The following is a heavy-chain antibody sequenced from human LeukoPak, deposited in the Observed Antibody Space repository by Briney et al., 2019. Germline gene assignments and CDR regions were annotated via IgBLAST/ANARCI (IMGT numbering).Heavy chain of an antibody. Sequence: GASVKVSCKASGYTFTSYGISWVRQAPGQGLEGMGWISAYNGNTNYAQKLQGRVTMTTDTSTSTAYMELRSLRSDDTAVYYCARVLLEFHVYPETFDYWGQGTLVTVSS. J-gene: IGHJ4*02. CDR2: ISAYNGNT. D-gene: IGHD3-3*01. CDR1: GYTFTSYG. V-gene: IGHV1-18*01. CDR3: ARVLLEFHVYPETFDY.